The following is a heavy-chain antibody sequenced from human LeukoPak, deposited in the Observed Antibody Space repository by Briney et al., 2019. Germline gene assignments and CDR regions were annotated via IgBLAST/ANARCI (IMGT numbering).Heavy chain of an antibody. J-gene: IGHJ4*02. Sequence: GGSLRLSCAASGFTFSNYEMNWVRQAPGKGLEWVSYISSSGSTTYYADSVKGRFTISRDNAKNSLYLQMNSLRAEGTAVYYCARGYCSGGSCYFDYWGQGTLVTVSS. CDR1: GFTFSNYE. D-gene: IGHD2-15*01. CDR2: ISSSGSTT. CDR3: ARGYCSGGSCYFDY. V-gene: IGHV3-48*03.